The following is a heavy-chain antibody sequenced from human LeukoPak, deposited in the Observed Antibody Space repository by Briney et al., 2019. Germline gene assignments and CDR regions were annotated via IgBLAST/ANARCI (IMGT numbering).Heavy chain of an antibody. Sequence: SETLSLTCTVSGGSVYGVYWSWIRQPPGKGLEWIGYIYYSGDSNYNPSLKSRVAMSLDTSKNQVSLRLNSVTAADTAVYYCARHPFATPFDCWGRGTLVTVSS. CDR2: IYYSGDS. D-gene: IGHD2-15*01. CDR3: ARHPFATPFDC. V-gene: IGHV4-59*08. J-gene: IGHJ4*02. CDR1: GGSVYGVY.